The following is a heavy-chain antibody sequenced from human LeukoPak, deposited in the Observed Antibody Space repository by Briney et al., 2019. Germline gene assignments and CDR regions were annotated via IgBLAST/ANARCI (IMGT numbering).Heavy chain of an antibody. CDR1: GGSISSYY. CDR3: ARWGSITTARFDY. D-gene: IGHD3-16*01. J-gene: IGHJ4*02. V-gene: IGHV4-59*01. CDR2: IYYSGST. Sequence: SETLSLTCTVSGGSISSYYWSWNRQPPGKGLEWIGYIYYSGSTNYNPSLKSRVTISVDTSKNQFSLELSSVTAADTAVYYCARWGSITTARFDYWGQGTLVTVSS.